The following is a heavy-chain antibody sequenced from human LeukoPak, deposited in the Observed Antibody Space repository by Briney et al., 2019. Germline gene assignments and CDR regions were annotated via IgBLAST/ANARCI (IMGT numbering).Heavy chain of an antibody. CDR1: GXTFSSYA. CDR2: ISGSGGST. D-gene: IGHD6-19*01. Sequence: PGGSLRLSWAASGXTFSSYAMSWVRQAPGKGQEWVSAISGSGGSTYYADSVKGRFTISRDNSKNTLYLQMNSLRAEDTAVYYCAKYVPGWVAVAGTYFDYWGQGNLVTVSS. V-gene: IGHV3-23*01. CDR3: AKYVPGWVAVAGTYFDY. J-gene: IGHJ4*02.